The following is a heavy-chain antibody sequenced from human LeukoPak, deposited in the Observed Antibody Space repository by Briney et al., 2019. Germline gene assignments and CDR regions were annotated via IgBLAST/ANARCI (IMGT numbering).Heavy chain of an antibody. J-gene: IGHJ4*02. CDR1: GSSISSHC. Sequence: PSETLSLTCSVSGSSISSHCWGWIRQPPAKGLEWMGFFSYSGSTKYNPSLKSRVTMSVDTSKNQFSLKLSSVTAGDTAVYYCARMYSGTSYYFDYWGQGTLVTVSP. D-gene: IGHD1-26*01. CDR3: ARMYSGTSYYFDY. CDR2: FSYSGST. V-gene: IGHV4-59*11.